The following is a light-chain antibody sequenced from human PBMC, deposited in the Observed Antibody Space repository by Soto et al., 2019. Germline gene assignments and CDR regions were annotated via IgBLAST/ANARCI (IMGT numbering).Light chain of an antibody. J-gene: IGLJ2*01. CDR1: SSNIGAGYD. V-gene: IGLV1-40*01. CDR3: QSYDSSLSAQV. CDR2: GNS. Sequence: QSVLTQPPSVSGAPGQRVTISCTGSSSNIGAGYDVHWYKQLPGTAPKLLIYGNSNRPSGVPDRFSGSKSGTSASLAITGLQAEDEADYYCQSYDSSLSAQVFGGGTKVTVL.